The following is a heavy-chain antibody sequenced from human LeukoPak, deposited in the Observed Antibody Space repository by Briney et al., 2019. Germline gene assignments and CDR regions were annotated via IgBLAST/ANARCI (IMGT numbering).Heavy chain of an antibody. CDR2: ISSSGSTI. J-gene: IGHJ6*03. Sequence: GGSLRLSCAASGFTFSSHEMNWVRQAPGKGLEWVSYISSSGSTIYYADSVKGRFTVSRDNAKNSLYLQMNSLRAEDTAVYYCARAPYSSGWTKDYYYYMDVWGKGTTVTVSS. V-gene: IGHV3-48*03. D-gene: IGHD6-19*01. CDR3: ARAPYSSGWTKDYYYYMDV. CDR1: GFTFSSHE.